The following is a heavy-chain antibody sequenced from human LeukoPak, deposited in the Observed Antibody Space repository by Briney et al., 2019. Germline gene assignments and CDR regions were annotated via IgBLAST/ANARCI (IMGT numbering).Heavy chain of an antibody. D-gene: IGHD7-27*01. J-gene: IGHJ4*02. CDR1: GGSFSGYY. CDR2: INHSGST. V-gene: IGHV4-34*01. Sequence: PSETLSLTCAVYGGSFSGYYWSWIRQPPGKGLEWIGEINHSGSTNYNPSLKSRVTISVDTSKNQFSLKLTAVTAADTAVYYCARETPGAGHFDYWGQGPLVTVSS. CDR3: ARETPGAGHFDY.